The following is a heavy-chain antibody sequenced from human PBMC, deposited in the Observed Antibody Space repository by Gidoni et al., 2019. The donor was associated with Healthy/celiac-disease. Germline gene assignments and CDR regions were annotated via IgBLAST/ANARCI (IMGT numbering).Heavy chain of an antibody. CDR3: AKGGAMVQRPSHY. D-gene: IGHD3-10*01. CDR2: ISGSGGST. V-gene: IGHV3-23*01. CDR1: GFTFSSYA. Sequence: EVQLLESGGDLVQPGGSLRLSCAASGFTFSSYAMNWVRQAPGKGLEWVSVISGSGGSTYYADSVKGRFTISRDNIKNTLYLQMNSLRVEDTAVYYCAKGGAMVQRPSHYWGQGTLVTVSS. J-gene: IGHJ4*02.